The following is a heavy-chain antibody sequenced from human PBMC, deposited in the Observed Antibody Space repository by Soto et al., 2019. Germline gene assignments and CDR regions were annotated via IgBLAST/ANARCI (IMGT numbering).Heavy chain of an antibody. J-gene: IGHJ6*02. V-gene: IGHV3-9*01. D-gene: IGHD3-10*01. CDR3: AKDTYGSGSWYYGMDV. CDR1: GFTFDDYA. Sequence: PGGSLRLSCAASGFTFDDYAMHWVRQAPGKGLEWVSGISWNSGSIGYADSVKGRFTISRDNAKNSLYLQMNSLRAEDTALYYCAKDTYGSGSWYYGMDVLGQGNTVSVSS. CDR2: ISWNSGSI.